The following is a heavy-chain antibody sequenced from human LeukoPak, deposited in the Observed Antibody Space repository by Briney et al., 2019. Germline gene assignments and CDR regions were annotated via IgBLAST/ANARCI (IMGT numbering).Heavy chain of an antibody. J-gene: IGHJ3*02. CDR1: GGSFSGYY. V-gene: IGHV4-34*01. Sequence: PSETLSLTCAVYGGSFSGYYWSWIRQPPGKGLEWIGEINHSGSTNYNPSLKSRVTISVDTSKNQFSLKLSSVTAADTAVYYCARPHYYDSSGYAFDIWGQGTMVTVSS. D-gene: IGHD3-22*01. CDR3: ARPHYYDSSGYAFDI. CDR2: INHSGST.